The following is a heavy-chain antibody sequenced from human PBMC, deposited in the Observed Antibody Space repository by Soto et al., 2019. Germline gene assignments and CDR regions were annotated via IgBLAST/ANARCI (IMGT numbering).Heavy chain of an antibody. CDR2: ISGSGDKT. CDR3: AKDHRIFFDGPGSNGALHY. CDR1: VFIFRNFA. D-gene: IGHD2-15*01. V-gene: IGHV3-23*01. Sequence: GGSLRLSCGASVFIFRNFAMSWVRQAPGKGLEWVSTISGSGDKTYSADSVKGRFTISRDNSKDTLYLQMSSLRAEDTAVYYCAKDHRIFFDGPGSNGALHYWGQATAVTVSS. J-gene: IGHJ4*02.